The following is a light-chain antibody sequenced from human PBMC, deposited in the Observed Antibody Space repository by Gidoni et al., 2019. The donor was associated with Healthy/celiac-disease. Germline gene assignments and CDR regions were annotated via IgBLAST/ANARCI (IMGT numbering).Light chain of an antibody. J-gene: IGKJ3*01. CDR1: QSVSSY. CDR3: QQRSNWPS. CDR2: DAS. V-gene: IGKV3-11*01. Sequence: ETVLTQSPATLSLSPGERATLSCRASQSVSSYLAWYQQKPGQAPRLLIYDASNRATGIPARFSGSGSGTDFTLTISSLEPEDFAVYYCQQRSNWPSFGPXTKVDIK.